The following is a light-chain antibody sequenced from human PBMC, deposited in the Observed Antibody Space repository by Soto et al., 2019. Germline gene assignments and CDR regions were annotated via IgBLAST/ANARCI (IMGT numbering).Light chain of an antibody. CDR2: DVT. Sequence: QSVLTQPASVSGSPGQSITISCTGTSSDVGGFNYVSWYQHQPGKAPRLMIYDVTNRPSGVSDRLSGSKSGNTASLTISGLRAEDEGDYYCSSYTSRSTVVFGGGTQLTVL. J-gene: IGLJ7*01. V-gene: IGLV2-14*03. CDR1: SSDVGGFNY. CDR3: SSYTSRSTVV.